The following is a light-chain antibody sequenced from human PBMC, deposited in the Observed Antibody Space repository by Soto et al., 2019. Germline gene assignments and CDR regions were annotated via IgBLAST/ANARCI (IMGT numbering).Light chain of an antibody. V-gene: IGLV2-14*03. CDR1: SSDIGGYNV. Sequence: QSALTQPASVSGSPGQSITISCSGTSSDIGGYNVVSWYQHHPGKAPKLIIYDVNNRPSGVSNRFSGSKSGNTASLTISGLHAEDEADYYCTSYTTSSTYVFGTGTKVTVL. J-gene: IGLJ1*01. CDR2: DVN. CDR3: TSYTTSSTYV.